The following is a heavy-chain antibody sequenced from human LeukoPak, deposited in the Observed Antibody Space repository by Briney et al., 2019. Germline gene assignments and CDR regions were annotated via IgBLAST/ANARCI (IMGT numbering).Heavy chain of an antibody. CDR3: ARGGIAVAGRGALDY. Sequence: SVKVSCKASGGTFSSYAISWVRQAPGQGLEWMGGIIPIFGTANYAQKFQGRVTITADESTSTAYMELSSLRSEDTAVNYCARGGIAVAGRGALDYWGQGTLVTVSS. J-gene: IGHJ4*02. D-gene: IGHD6-19*01. CDR1: GGTFSSYA. V-gene: IGHV1-69*13. CDR2: IIPIFGTA.